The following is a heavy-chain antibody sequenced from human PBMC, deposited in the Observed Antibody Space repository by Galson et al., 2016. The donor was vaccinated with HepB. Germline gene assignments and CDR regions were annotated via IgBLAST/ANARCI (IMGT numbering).Heavy chain of an antibody. V-gene: IGHV1-18*04. D-gene: IGHD4-23*01. J-gene: IGHJ4*02. CDR2: ISAYNGNT. Sequence: SVKVSCKASGYTFTNNGIGWVRQAPGQGLEWMGWISAYNGNTDYAQKVQGRVTMTTDTSTSTAYMELMSLRSDDTAMYYCARIGFHGGNSVDDWGQGTLVTVSS. CDR3: ARIGFHGGNSVDD. CDR1: GYTFTNNG.